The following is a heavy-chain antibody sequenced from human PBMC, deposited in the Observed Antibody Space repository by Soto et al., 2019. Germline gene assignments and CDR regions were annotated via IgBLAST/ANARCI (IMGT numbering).Heavy chain of an antibody. V-gene: IGHV3-7*01. CDR3: ARVAVVMDYYNYYYIDV. J-gene: IGHJ6*03. CDR1: GFTISSNW. CDR2: IKQDGSEK. Sequence: PGGSLRLSCVGSGFTISSNWMSWVRQAPGKGLEWVANIKQDGSEKNYVGSVRGRFTISRDNAKNSLYLQMNTLRAEDTAVYYCARVAVVMDYYNYYYIDVWGKGTTVTVSS. D-gene: IGHD3-22*01.